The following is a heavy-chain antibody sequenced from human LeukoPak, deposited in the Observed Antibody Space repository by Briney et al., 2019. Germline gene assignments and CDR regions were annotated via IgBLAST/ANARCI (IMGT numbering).Heavy chain of an antibody. CDR2: ISSDSSST. Sequence: GGSLRLSCAASGFTFSRNWMHWVRQAPGKGLLWVSRISSDSSSTTYVDSVKGRFTISRDNARSTLYLQMDSLTAEDTAVYYCARDQGPYSRGEAGFDCWGQGTLVTVSS. D-gene: IGHD6-13*01. CDR1: GFTFSRNW. CDR3: ARDQGPYSRGEAGFDC. V-gene: IGHV3-74*01. J-gene: IGHJ4*02.